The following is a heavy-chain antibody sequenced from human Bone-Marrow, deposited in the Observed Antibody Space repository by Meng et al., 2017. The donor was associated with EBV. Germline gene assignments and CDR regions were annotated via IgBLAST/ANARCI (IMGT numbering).Heavy chain of an antibody. Sequence: VGLGVSGGGLVKPGGSLRLSCAASGFTFRKAWMSWVRQAPGKGLEWVGRVKSQADGGTTDYTAAVRGRFTISRDDSRNMLYLQINSLQIEDSALYYCATESTTFEYWGLGTLVTVSS. CDR3: ATESTTFEY. V-gene: IGHV3-15*01. J-gene: IGHJ4*02. CDR1: GFTFRKAW. D-gene: IGHD1-1*01. CDR2: VKSQADGGTT.